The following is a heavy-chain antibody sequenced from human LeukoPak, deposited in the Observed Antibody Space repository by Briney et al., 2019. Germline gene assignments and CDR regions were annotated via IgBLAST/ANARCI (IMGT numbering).Heavy chain of an antibody. J-gene: IGHJ4*02. CDR2: IHQSGST. CDR3: ARLLNYDVLTGYNIEDY. CDR1: GGSVSGNQ. V-gene: IGHV4-34*01. Sequence: SETLSLTCAVYGGSVSGNQWSWIRQPPGKGLEWIGEIHQSGSTTYNPTLKRRVTISADTSENQFSLRLSSVTAADTAVYYCARLLNYDVLTGYNIEDYWGQGTLVTVSS. D-gene: IGHD3-9*01.